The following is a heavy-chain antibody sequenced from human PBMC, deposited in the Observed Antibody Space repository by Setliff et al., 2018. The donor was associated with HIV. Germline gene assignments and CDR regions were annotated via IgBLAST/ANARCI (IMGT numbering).Heavy chain of an antibody. V-gene: IGHV4-39*01. CDR3: ARLAIYGSD. CDR1: GGSISRTSYY. J-gene: IGHJ6*02. CDR2: ISNSGCN. Sequence: PSETLSLTCTVSGGSISRTSYYWGWNRQPPGQGLEWIGGISNSGCNYYSPSLKRRVTISVDTSKIQFSLKVNSVTAADTAVYFCARLAIYGSDWGQGTTVTVSS. D-gene: IGHD3-10*01.